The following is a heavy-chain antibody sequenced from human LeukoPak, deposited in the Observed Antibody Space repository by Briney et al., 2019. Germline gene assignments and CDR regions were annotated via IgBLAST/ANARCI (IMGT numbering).Heavy chain of an antibody. CDR2: INADGSTA. V-gene: IGHV3-74*01. J-gene: IGHJ3*01. Sequence: GGSLRLSCAASGFTFGNSWVRWVRQAPGKGLVWVSLINADGSTATYADSVKGRFTISRDNARNTLSLQMNSLTIEDTAVYYCVVVVEPPDSDGFDVWGQGTMITVSS. CDR3: VVVVEPPDSDGFDV. D-gene: IGHD1-14*01. CDR1: GFTFGNSW.